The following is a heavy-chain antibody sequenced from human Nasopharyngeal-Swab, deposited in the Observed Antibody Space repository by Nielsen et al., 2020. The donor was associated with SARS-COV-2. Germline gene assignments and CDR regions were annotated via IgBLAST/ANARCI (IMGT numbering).Heavy chain of an antibody. J-gene: IGHJ5*02. V-gene: IGHV4-30-4*01. CDR3: ARGVRGIVVVKDWFDP. CDR2: IYYSGST. Sequence: WIRQPPGKGLEWSGYIYYSGSTYYNPSLKSRVTISVDTSKNQFSLKLSSVTAADTAVYYCARGVRGIVVVKDWFDPWGQGTLVTVSS. D-gene: IGHD3-22*01.